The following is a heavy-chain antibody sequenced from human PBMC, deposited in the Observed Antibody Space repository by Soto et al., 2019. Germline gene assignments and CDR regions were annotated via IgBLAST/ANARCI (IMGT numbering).Heavy chain of an antibody. D-gene: IGHD2-15*01. Sequence: EVQLLESGGGLVQPGGSLRLSCAASGFTFRNYVMDWVRQAPGKGLEWVSGISDSGSSAHYADSVKGRFIISRDNSKNTLFLQMNGLRADDTALYYCAKDRSGGWAKGFDLWGQGTLVTVSS. V-gene: IGHV3-23*01. CDR2: ISDSGSSA. J-gene: IGHJ4*02. CDR3: AKDRSGGWAKGFDL. CDR1: GFTFRNYV.